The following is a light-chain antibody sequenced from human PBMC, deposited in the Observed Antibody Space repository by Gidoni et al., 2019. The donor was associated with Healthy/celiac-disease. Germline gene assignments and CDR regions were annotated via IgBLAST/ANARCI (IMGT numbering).Light chain of an antibody. CDR1: QSVSSSD. CDR2: GAS. J-gene: IGKJ2*03. CDR3: QQYGSSPYS. Sequence: EIVLTQSPGPLSLSPGERATLSCRASQSVSSSDLPWYQQKPGQAPRLLIYGASSRATGIPDRFSGSGSGTDFTLTISRLEPEDFAVYYCQQYGSSPYSFGQGTKLEIK. V-gene: IGKV3-20*01.